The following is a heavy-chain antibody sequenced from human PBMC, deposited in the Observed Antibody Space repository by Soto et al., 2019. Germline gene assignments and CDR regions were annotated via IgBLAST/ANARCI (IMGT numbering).Heavy chain of an antibody. CDR2: IIPILGIA. Sequence: QVQLVQSGAEVKKPGSSVKVSCKASGGTFSSYTISWVRQAPGQGLEWMGRIIPILGIANYAQKFQGRVTITADKSTSTAYMELSSLRSEDTAVYYCARDRRPLYDILTGYQFAYYYYGMDVWGQGTTVTVSS. CDR1: GGTFSSYT. V-gene: IGHV1-69*08. D-gene: IGHD3-9*01. CDR3: ARDRRPLYDILTGYQFAYYYYGMDV. J-gene: IGHJ6*02.